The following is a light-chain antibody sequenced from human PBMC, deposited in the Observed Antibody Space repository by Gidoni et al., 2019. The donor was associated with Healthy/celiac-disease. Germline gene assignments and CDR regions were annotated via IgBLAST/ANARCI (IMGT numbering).Light chain of an antibody. CDR1: QSVSSN. V-gene: IGKV3-15*01. CDR3: QQYNNWPSGT. J-gene: IGKJ1*01. CDR2: GAS. Sequence: EIVMTQSPATLSVSPGERATLSCRASQSVSSNLAWYQQKPGQAPRLLIYGASTRATGIPTRFSGSGSGTEFTLTISSLQSEDFAVYYCQQYNNWPSGTFXQXTKVVIK.